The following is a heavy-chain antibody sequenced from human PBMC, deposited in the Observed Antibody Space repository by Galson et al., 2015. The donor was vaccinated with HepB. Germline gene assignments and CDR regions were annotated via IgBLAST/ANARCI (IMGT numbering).Heavy chain of an antibody. CDR3: AKDIQSPLDYDILTGYSRPDNNYYGMDV. J-gene: IGHJ6*02. CDR1: GFTFSSYA. D-gene: IGHD3-9*01. CDR2: ISGSGGST. Sequence: SLRLSCAASGFTFSSYAMSWVRQAPGKGLEWVSAISGSGGSTYYADSVKGRFTISRDNSKNTLYLQMNSLRAEDTAVYYGAKDIQSPLDYDILTGYSRPDNNYYGMDVWGQGTTVTVSS. V-gene: IGHV3-23*01.